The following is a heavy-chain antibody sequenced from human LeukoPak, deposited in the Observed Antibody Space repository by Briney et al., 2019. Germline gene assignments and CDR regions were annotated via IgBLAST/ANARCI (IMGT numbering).Heavy chain of an antibody. CDR3: ATLGISGYFRDY. Sequence: GASVKVSCKGSGYTFTDYYIHWVRQAPGQGLEWMGWINPKSGGTNYAQKFQGRVTMTRDTSISTAYMELRSDDTAVYYCATLGISGYFRDYWGQGTLVTVSP. CDR1: GYTFTDYY. J-gene: IGHJ4*02. CDR2: INPKSGGT. V-gene: IGHV1-2*02. D-gene: IGHD3-22*01.